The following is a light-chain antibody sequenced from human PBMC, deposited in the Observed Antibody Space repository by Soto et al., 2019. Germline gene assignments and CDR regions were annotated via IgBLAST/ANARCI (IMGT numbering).Light chain of an antibody. CDR2: GAS. CDR1: QSVSSN. Sequence: EIVMAQSPSTLSVSPGERATLSCGASQSVSSNLAWYQQKRLQAPRLLVYGASSRATGIPARFSGSGSATEFTPTIGSLEPEDFAVYYCQQYDNWPPWTFGQGTKVDIK. CDR3: QQYDNWPPWT. V-gene: IGKV3-15*01. J-gene: IGKJ1*01.